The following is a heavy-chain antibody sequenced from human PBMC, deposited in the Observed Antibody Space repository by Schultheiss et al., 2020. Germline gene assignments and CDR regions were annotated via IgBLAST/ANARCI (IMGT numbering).Heavy chain of an antibody. D-gene: IGHD2-2*01. J-gene: IGHJ3*01. CDR2: VYYSGSS. Sequence: SETLSLTCTVSGGSTSSYYWSWIRQPPGKGLEWIGYVYYSGSSSYNPSLKSRVTISVDTSKNQFSPNLSSVTAADTAVYYCATHCTSTTCYGSAFDVWGQGAMVTVSS. V-gene: IGHV4-59*08. CDR1: GGSTSSYY. CDR3: ATHCTSTTCYGSAFDV.